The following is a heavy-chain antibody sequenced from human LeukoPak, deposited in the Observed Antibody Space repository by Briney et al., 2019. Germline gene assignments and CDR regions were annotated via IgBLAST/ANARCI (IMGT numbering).Heavy chain of an antibody. Sequence: GGSLRLSCAASGFAFNTYAMSWVRQAPGKGLEWVSTVSGSDASTDYADSVKGRFSISRDNSKNMLYLQMNSLRAEDTAVYYCARDKHIVVVTAIDYWAREPWSPSPQ. J-gene: IGHJ4*02. CDR2: VSGSDAST. V-gene: IGHV3-23*01. CDR1: GFAFNTYA. CDR3: ARDKHIVVVTAIDY. D-gene: IGHD2-21*02.